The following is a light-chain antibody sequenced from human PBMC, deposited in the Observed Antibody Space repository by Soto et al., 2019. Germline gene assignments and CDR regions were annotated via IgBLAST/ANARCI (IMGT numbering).Light chain of an antibody. Sequence: EVVLTQSPATLSLSPGERATLSCRASQSIITYLAWYQQKPGQAPRLLIYDASNRATGIPARFSGSGSGTDFTLTISSLEPEDFAIYYCQQRFNWPPITFGQGTRLEIK. CDR1: QSIITY. CDR2: DAS. V-gene: IGKV3-11*01. CDR3: QQRFNWPPIT. J-gene: IGKJ5*01.